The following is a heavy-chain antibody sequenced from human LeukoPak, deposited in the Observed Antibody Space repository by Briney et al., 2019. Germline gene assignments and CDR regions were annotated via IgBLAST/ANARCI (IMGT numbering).Heavy chain of an antibody. CDR2: ISYDGSNK. Sequence: GGSLRLSCAASGFTFSSYAMHWVRQAPGKGLEWVAVISYDGSNKYYADSVKGRFTISRDNSKNTLYLQMNSLRAEDTAVYYCARAPASYGSGNDYSNDYGMGVWGQGTTLTVTS. D-gene: IGHD3-10*01. CDR3: ARAPASYGSGNDYSNDYGMGV. V-gene: IGHV3-30-3*01. J-gene: IGHJ6*02. CDR1: GFTFSSYA.